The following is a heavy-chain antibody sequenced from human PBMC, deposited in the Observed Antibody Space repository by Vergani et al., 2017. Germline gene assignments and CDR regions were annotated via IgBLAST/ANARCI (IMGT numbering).Heavy chain of an antibody. V-gene: IGHV1-2*02. CDR1: GYTFTGYY. Sequence: QVQLVQSGAEVKKPGASVKVSCKASGYTFTGYYMHWVRQAPGQGLEWMGWINPNSGCTNYAQKFQGRVTMTRDTSISTAYMELSMLRSDDTAVYYCARQGDGYNSYYFDYWGQGTLVTVSS. CDR3: ARQGDGYNSYYFDY. CDR2: INPNSGCT. J-gene: IGHJ4*02. D-gene: IGHD5-24*01.